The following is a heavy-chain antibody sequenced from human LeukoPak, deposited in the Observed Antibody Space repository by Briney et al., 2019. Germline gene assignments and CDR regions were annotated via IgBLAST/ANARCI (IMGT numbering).Heavy chain of an antibody. CDR3: ARTDYGDYFSYYYGMDV. V-gene: IGHV1-46*01. J-gene: IGHJ6*02. D-gene: IGHD4-17*01. Sequence: ASVKVSSKASGYTFTSYYMHWVRQAPGQGLEWMGIINPSGGSTSYAQKFQGRVTMTRDTSTSTVYMELSSLRSEDTAVYYCARTDYGDYFSYYYGMDVWGQGTTVTVSS. CDR1: GYTFTSYY. CDR2: INPSGGST.